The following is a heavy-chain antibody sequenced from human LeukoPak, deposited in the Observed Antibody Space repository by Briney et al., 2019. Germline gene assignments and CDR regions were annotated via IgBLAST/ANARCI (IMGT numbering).Heavy chain of an antibody. V-gene: IGHV3-33*01. CDR3: ARDMKPPPDYYDSSGYPLGL. CDR2: IWYDGSNK. D-gene: IGHD3-22*01. Sequence: PGRSLRLSCAASGFTFSSYGMHWVRQAPGKGLEWLAVIWYDGSNKYYADSVKGRFTISRDNSKNTLYLQMNSLRAEDTAVYYCARDMKPPPDYYDSSGYPLGLWGQGTLVTASS. J-gene: IGHJ4*02. CDR1: GFTFSSYG.